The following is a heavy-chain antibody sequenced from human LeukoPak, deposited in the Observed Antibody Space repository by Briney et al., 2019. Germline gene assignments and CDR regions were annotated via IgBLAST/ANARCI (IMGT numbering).Heavy chain of an antibody. CDR3: ASDVGVD. CDR2: IKEDGSEK. CDR1: GLTFSKSW. V-gene: IGHV3-7*01. Sequence: GGSLRLSCAAWGLTFSKSWMTWVRQAPGKGLEWVANIKEDGSEKYYEDSVKGRFTISRDNGQNSLYLQMNSLRIEDTAVYYCASDVGVDWAQGTLATVSS. J-gene: IGHJ4*02. D-gene: IGHD3-16*01.